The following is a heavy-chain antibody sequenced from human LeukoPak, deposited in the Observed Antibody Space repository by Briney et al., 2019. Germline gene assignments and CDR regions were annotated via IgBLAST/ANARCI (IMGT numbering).Heavy chain of an antibody. CDR2: INSDGSST. J-gene: IGHJ4*02. CDR1: GFTFSSYW. D-gene: IGHD1-26*01. CDR3: ARAGSGSYYGY. Sequence: GASLRLSCADSGFTFSSYWMHWVRQAPGKGLVWVSRINSDGSSTSYADSVKGRFTISRDNAKNTLYLQMNSLRAEDTAVYYCARAGSGSYYGYWGQGTLVTVSS. V-gene: IGHV3-74*01.